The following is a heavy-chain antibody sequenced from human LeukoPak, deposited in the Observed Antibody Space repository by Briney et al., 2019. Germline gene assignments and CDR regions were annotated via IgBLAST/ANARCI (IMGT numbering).Heavy chain of an antibody. CDR3: ARDDWEQLKFDY. CDR2: ISSSGSNI. CDR1: RFTLNYYY. V-gene: IGHV3-11*01. Sequence: GVSLTLSCSASRFTLNYYYMIWIRQAPGKVREGVSYISSSGSNIHYAVSVKDRFTISSDNANNALYLQMNSLRAEDTAVYYCARDDWEQLKFDYWGQGPLVTVSS. J-gene: IGHJ4*02. D-gene: IGHD1-26*01.